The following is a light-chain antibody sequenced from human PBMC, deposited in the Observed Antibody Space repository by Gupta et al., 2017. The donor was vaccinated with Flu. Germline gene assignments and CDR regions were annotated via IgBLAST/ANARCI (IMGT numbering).Light chain of an antibody. CDR3: SYYQAYSTLVGV. J-gene: IGLJ1*01. CDR1: RSDIGVNDY. Sequence: QSALTQPSSVSGSPGQAITISCTGTRSDIGVNDYVAWYQQYPGGRPQLLMLDVSNRPSGISKRFAGSTACNTESPTTCALHDEDDADEDGSYYQAYSTLVGVFGTGTRVTVL. V-gene: IGLV2-14*03. CDR2: DVS.